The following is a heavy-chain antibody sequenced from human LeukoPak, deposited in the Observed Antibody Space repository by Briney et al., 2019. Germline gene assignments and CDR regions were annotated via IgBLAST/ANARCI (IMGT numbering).Heavy chain of an antibody. J-gene: IGHJ4*02. D-gene: IGHD6-13*01. CDR3: ARVAIATDYFDY. Sequence: GGSLRLSCAASGFTFSSYSMNWVRQAPGKGLEWVSSISSSSSYIYYADSVKGRFTISRDNAKNSLYLQMKSLRAEDTAVYYCARVAIATDYFDYWGQGTLVTVSS. CDR1: GFTFSSYS. CDR2: ISSSSSYI. V-gene: IGHV3-21*01.